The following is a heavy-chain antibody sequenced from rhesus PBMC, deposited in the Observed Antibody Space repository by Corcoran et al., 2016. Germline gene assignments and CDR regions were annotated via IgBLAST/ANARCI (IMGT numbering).Heavy chain of an antibody. Sequence: EVQLVESGGGLVQPGGSLRLSCAASGFTFSSYGMSWVRQAPGKGLEWVPYISYTGKIIYYAASVKGRFTISRDNAKNSLSLQMSSLRAEDTAVYYCTRVFPIYEDDYGYYPSPIFDYWGQGVLVTVSS. CDR2: ISYTGKII. V-gene: IGHV3-136*01. J-gene: IGHJ4*01. CDR1: GFTFSSYG. CDR3: TRVFPIYEDDYGYYPSPIFDY. D-gene: IGHD3-9*01.